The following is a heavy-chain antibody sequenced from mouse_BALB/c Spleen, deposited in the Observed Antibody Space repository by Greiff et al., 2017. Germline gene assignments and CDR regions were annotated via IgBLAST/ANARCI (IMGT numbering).Heavy chain of an antibody. Sequence: VQLQESGPGLVAPSQSLSITCTVSGFSLTSYDISWIRQPPGKGLEWLGVIWTGGGTNYNSAFMSRLSISKDNSKSQVFLKMNSLQTDDKAIYYCVRITTDYAMDYWGQGTSVTVSS. CDR2: IWTGGGT. CDR3: VRITTDYAMDY. J-gene: IGHJ4*01. D-gene: IGHD2-4*01. V-gene: IGHV2-9-2*01. CDR1: GFSLTSYD.